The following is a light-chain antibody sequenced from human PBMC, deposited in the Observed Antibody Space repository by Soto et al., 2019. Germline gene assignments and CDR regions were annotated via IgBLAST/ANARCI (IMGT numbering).Light chain of an antibody. CDR2: DXS. J-gene: IGKJ5*01. V-gene: IGKV1-12*01. Sequence: DSQMTKSPSSVTASVGDRVTIAXRVSHGITTWLPWYQQKAGXAPKXXXYDXSSCHSGFPSRLSGSRSGTDFTLPISSLQPEDCANYYCQQANMFPLTFGQGTRLEIK. CDR3: QQANMFPLT. CDR1: HGITTW.